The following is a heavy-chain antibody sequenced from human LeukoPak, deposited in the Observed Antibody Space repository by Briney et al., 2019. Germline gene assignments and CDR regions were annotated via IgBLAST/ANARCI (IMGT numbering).Heavy chain of an antibody. CDR2: IYPGDSDT. CDR1: GYTFSNFW. J-gene: IGHJ4*02. CDR3: ARGRGGYSGYENFDH. V-gene: IGHV5-51*01. Sequence: GESLKISCKGSGYTFSNFWIGWVRQKPGKGLEFMGVIYPGDSDTTYSPSFQGQVTVSADRSIRTTYLQWTSLEASDSAIYYCARGRGGYSGYENFDHWGQGTMVTVS. D-gene: IGHD5-12*01.